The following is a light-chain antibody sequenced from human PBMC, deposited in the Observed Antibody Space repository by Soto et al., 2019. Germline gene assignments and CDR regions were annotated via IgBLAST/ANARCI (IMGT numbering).Light chain of an antibody. CDR3: QQYNNWLYT. V-gene: IGKV3-15*01. Sequence: EILMTQSPATLSVSPGESATLSCRASQSISSNVAWYQQKPGQAPSLLIYGASTRATGIPARFSGSGSGADFTLTISSLQSEDFAVYYCQQYNNWLYTFGQGTKLEIK. CDR1: QSISSN. J-gene: IGKJ2*01. CDR2: GAS.